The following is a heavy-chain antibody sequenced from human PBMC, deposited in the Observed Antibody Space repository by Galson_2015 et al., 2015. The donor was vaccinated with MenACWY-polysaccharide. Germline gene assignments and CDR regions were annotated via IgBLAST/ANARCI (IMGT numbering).Heavy chain of an antibody. CDR3: ARDPLDSSGYSRGSVFDL. CDR2: IKQDGSEK. CDR1: GFTFSSFW. D-gene: IGHD3-22*01. J-gene: IGHJ2*01. V-gene: IGHV3-7*01. Sequence: SLRLSCAASGFTFSSFWMSWVRQAPGKGLEWVAIIKQDGSEKYYVDSVKGRFSISRDNAKNSLYLQMNSLRSEDTDVYYCARDPLDSSGYSRGSVFDLWGRGTLVTVSS.